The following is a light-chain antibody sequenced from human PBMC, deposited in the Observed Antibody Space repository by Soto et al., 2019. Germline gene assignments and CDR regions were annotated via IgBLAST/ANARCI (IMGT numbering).Light chain of an antibody. CDR2: EVI. V-gene: IGLV2-8*01. Sequence: QSALTQPPSASGSPGQSVTISCTGTSSDVGGYNYVSWYQQHPGKAPKLMIYEVIKRPSGVPDRFSGSKSGNTASLTVSGRQAEDEADYYCSSYAGSNNFGVFGTGTKLTVL. CDR1: SSDVGGYNY. CDR3: SSYAGSNNFGV. J-gene: IGLJ1*01.